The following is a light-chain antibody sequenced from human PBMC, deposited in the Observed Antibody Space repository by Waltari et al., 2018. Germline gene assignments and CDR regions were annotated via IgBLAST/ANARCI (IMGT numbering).Light chain of an antibody. CDR3: AAWDDSLNVVV. CDR1: SSNIGSNS. J-gene: IGLJ2*01. V-gene: IGLV1-44*01. Sequence: QSVLTQPPSASGTPGQRVTISCSGGSSNIGSNSVNWYQQPPGTAPKLLIYSSNQRPSRFPDRFSGSKSGSSASLAISVLQSEDEADYYCAAWDDSLNVVVFGGGTKLSVL. CDR2: SSN.